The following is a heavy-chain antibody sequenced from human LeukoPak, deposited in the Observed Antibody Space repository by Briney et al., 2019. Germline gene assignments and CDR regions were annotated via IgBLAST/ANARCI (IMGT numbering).Heavy chain of an antibody. CDR1: GFTFSSYY. D-gene: IGHD2-15*01. CDR3: ARYCTGSCYSSVDH. J-gene: IGHJ4*02. Sequence: GGSLRLSCAASGFTFSSYYMTWVRQAPGKGLEWVSTSTGGTTYYADSVRGRFTISRDNSKNTLYLQMNSLRAEDTAVYYCARYCTGSCYSSVDHWGQGTLVTVSP. V-gene: IGHV3-23*01. CDR2: STGGTT.